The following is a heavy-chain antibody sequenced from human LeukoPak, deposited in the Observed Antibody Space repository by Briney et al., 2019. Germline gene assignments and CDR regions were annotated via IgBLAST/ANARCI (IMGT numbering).Heavy chain of an antibody. J-gene: IGHJ5*01. V-gene: IGHV3-23*01. CDR3: AKDLHDYGNYVGWFDS. Sequence: PGGSLRLSCVASGFSFSSYAMDWVRQAPGKGLEWVSAISGSGANTYYADSVKGRFTISRAHSKTTLFLQMNSLRAEDTAVYYCAKDLHDYGNYVGWFDSWGQGTLVTVSS. CDR2: ISGSGANT. D-gene: IGHD4-11*01. CDR1: GFSFSSYA.